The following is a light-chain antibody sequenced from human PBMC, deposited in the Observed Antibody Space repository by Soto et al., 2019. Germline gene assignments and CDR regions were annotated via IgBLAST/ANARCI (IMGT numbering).Light chain of an antibody. CDR3: QQRYTWIT. CDR2: DAS. J-gene: IGKJ5*01. CDR1: QSVSSN. V-gene: IGKV3-11*01. Sequence: EIAITQAPATLSVSPGERTNLSFRASQSVSSNLAWYQQKPGQAPRLLIFDASKRDTGIPARFSGSGSGTDFSLTINSLEPEDFAVYYCQQRYTWITFGQGTRLEIK.